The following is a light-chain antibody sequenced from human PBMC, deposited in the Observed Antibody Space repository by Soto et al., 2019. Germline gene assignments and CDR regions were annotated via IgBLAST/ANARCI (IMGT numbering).Light chain of an antibody. Sequence: QSALTQPPSASGSPGQSVTISCTGTSSDVGGYNYVSWYQQHPGKAPKLMIYEVSKRPSGVPDRFSASKSGNTASLTVSGLQAEDEADYYCSSYAGSNNYVFGTRTKVTVL. V-gene: IGLV2-8*01. J-gene: IGLJ1*01. CDR1: SSDVGGYNY. CDR3: SSYAGSNNYV. CDR2: EVS.